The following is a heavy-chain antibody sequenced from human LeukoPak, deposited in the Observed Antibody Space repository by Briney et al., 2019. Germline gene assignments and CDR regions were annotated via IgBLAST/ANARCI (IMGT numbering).Heavy chain of an antibody. D-gene: IGHD6-13*01. CDR1: GFTFSSYS. CDR3: ASVRIAAADSY. CDR2: FSCSSSYI. Sequence: GGSLRLSCAASGFTFSSYSMNWVRQAPGKGLEGFPPFSCSSSYIYYADSLKGRFTISRDNAKNSLYLQMNSLRAEDTAVYYCASVRIAAADSYWGQGTLVTVSS. V-gene: IGHV3-21*01. J-gene: IGHJ4*02.